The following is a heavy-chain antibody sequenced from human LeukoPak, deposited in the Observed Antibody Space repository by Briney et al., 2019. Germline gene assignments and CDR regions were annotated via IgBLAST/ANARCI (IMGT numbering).Heavy chain of an antibody. J-gene: IGHJ4*02. CDR3: ARIEYSNSIDY. CDR1: GYTFTGYY. Sequence: ASVKVTCNCSGYTFTGYYMHWVRQAPGQGLEWMGWINPNSGGTNYAQKFQGRVTMTRDTSISTAYMELSRLRSDDTAVYYCARIEYSNSIDYWGQGTLVTVSS. CDR2: INPNSGGT. V-gene: IGHV1-2*02. D-gene: IGHD6-6*01.